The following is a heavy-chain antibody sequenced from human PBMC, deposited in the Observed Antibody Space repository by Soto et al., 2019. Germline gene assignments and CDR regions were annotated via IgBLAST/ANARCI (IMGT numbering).Heavy chain of an antibody. D-gene: IGHD6-13*01. Sequence: QVQLQESGPGLVKPSQTLSLICTVSGGSINSGGYYWSWIRQHPGKGLEWIGYIYYSGSTYYNPFLRSGVTISAGASENQFTLKLSSVTAADTAVYFCARAYRQSWYSSSWVFDSWAQGTLVNV. V-gene: IGHV4-31*03. CDR3: ARAYRQSWYSSSWVFDS. CDR2: IYYSGST. J-gene: IGHJ4*02. CDR1: GGSINSGGYY.